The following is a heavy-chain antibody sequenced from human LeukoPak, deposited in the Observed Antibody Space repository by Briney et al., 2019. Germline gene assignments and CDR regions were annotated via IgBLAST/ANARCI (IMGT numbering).Heavy chain of an antibody. CDR1: GYSISSGYY. Sequence: SETLSLTCAVSGYSISSGYYWGWIRQPPGKGLEWIGSIYHSGSTYYNPSLKSRVTISVDTSKNQFSLKLSSVTAADTPVYYYYITMIVAVGNYFDYWGQGTLVTVSS. CDR2: IYHSGST. J-gene: IGHJ4*02. CDR3: YITMIVAVGNYFDY. D-gene: IGHD3-22*01. V-gene: IGHV4-38-2*01.